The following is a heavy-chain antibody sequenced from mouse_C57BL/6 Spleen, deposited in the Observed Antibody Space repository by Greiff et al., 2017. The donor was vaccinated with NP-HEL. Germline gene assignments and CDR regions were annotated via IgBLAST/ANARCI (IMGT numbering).Heavy chain of an antibody. Sequence: VQLQQSGPELVKPGASVKMSCKASGYTFPDYNMPWVKQSHGKSLEWIGYINPNNGGTSYNQKFKGKATLTVNKSSSTAYMQLSSLTSEDSAVYYCARDGGLGRAMDYWGQGTSVTVAS. J-gene: IGHJ4*01. CDR3: ARDGGLGRAMDY. CDR1: GYTFPDYN. D-gene: IGHD4-1*01. V-gene: IGHV1-22*01. CDR2: INPNNGGT.